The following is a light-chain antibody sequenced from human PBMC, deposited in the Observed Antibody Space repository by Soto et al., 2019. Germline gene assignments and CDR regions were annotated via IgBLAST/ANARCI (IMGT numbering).Light chain of an antibody. J-gene: IGKJ1*01. CDR2: GAS. V-gene: IGKV3-20*01. Sequence: ETMMTQSPDTLSVSLGERATLSCRASQSLRSSLAWYQQKPGQAPRFLIYGASTRATGIPDRFSGSGSGTDFTLTISRLEPEDFAVYYCQQYGSSPRTFGQGTKVDIK. CDR3: QQYGSSPRT. CDR1: QSLRSSL.